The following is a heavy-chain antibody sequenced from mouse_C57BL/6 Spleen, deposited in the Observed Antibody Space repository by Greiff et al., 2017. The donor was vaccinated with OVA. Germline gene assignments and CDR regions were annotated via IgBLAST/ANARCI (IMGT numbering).Heavy chain of an antibody. Sequence: EVQRVESGGGLVKPGGSLKLSCAASGFTFSDYGMHWVRQAPEKGLEWVAYISSGSSTIYYADTVKGRFTISRDNAKNTLFLQMTSLRSEDTAMYYCARQITTVVAEDYYAMDYWGQGTSVTVSS. D-gene: IGHD1-1*01. J-gene: IGHJ4*01. V-gene: IGHV5-17*01. CDR3: ARQITTVVAEDYYAMDY. CDR1: GFTFSDYG. CDR2: ISSGSSTI.